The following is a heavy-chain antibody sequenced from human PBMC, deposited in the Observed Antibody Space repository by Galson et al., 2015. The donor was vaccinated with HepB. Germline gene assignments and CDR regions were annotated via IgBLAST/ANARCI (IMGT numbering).Heavy chain of an antibody. D-gene: IGHD4-17*01. J-gene: IGHJ4*02. CDR1: GFTFSSHS. Sequence: SLRLSCAASGFTFSSHSMNWVRQAPGKGLDWVSSISSSSSYIYYADSVKGRFTVSRDNAKNSLYLQMNSLRAEDTAVYYCARDRGAAHDYGDYLFDYWGQGTLVTVSS. CDR2: ISSSSSYI. CDR3: ARDRGAAHDYGDYLFDY. V-gene: IGHV3-21*01.